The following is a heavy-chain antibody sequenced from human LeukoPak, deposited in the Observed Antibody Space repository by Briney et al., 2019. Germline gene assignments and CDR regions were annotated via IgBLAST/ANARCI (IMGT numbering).Heavy chain of an antibody. D-gene: IGHD3-22*01. V-gene: IGHV4-4*07. Sequence: SETLSLTCAVSGGSISSYYWSWIRQPAGKGLEWIGRIYTSGSTNYNPSLKSRVTMSVDTSKNQFSLKLSSVTAADTAVYYCARAVVLVYDYDSSGYLYNWFDPWGQGTLVTVSS. CDR2: IYTSGST. CDR1: GGSISSYY. J-gene: IGHJ5*02. CDR3: ARAVVLVYDYDSSGYLYNWFDP.